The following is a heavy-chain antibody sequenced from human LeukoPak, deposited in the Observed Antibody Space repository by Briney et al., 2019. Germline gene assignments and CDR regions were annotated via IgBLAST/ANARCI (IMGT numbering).Heavy chain of an antibody. CDR3: AKMVGGICGPFDY. CDR1: GFTFSTYA. CDR2: ISDSGGTT. D-gene: IGHD3/OR15-3a*01. V-gene: IGHV3-23*01. J-gene: IGHJ4*02. Sequence: PGGSLRLSCAAPGFTFSTYAMSWVRQAPGKGLEWVSTISDSGGTTYYADSVKGRFTISRDNSKNTVYLHMNSLRAEDTAVYYCAKMVGGICGPFDYWGQGTLVTVSS.